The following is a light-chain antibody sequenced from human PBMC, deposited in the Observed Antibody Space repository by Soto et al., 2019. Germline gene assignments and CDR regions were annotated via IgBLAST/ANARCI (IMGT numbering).Light chain of an antibody. V-gene: IGLV2-14*01. J-gene: IGLJ1*01. Sequence: QSALTQPASVSGSPGQSITISCTGTSSDVGGYNYVSWYQQHPDKAPKLMIYEVSNRPSGVSNRFSGSKSGNTASLTISGLQAEDEADYYCSSYTSGRSWVFGTGTKVTVL. CDR1: SSDVGGYNY. CDR2: EVS. CDR3: SSYTSGRSWV.